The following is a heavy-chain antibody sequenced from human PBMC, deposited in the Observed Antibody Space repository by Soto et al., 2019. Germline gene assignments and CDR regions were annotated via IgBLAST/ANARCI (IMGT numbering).Heavy chain of an antibody. CDR2: ISYDGSNK. CDR1: GFTFSSNG. J-gene: IGHJ4*02. Sequence: GGSLRLSCAASGFTFSSNGMHWVRQAPGKGLEWVAVISYDGSNKYYADFMKGRFTISRDNSKNTLYLQMNSLRPEDTAVYYCATVAAFPYFFDYWGQGTLVTVSS. D-gene: IGHD6-19*01. V-gene: IGHV3-30*03. CDR3: ATVAAFPYFFDY.